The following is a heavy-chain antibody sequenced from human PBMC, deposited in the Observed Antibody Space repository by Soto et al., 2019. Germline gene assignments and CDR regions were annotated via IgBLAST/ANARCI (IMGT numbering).Heavy chain of an antibody. D-gene: IGHD3-3*01. V-gene: IGHV3-30-3*01. Sequence: QVQLVESGGGVVQPGRSLRLSCAASGFTFSSYAMHWVRQAPGKGLEWVAVISYDGSNKYYADSVKGRFTISRDNSKNTLYLQMNSLRAEDTAVYYCASSGGFWSGPYDYWGQGNLVTVSS. CDR2: ISYDGSNK. CDR3: ASSGGFWSGPYDY. CDR1: GFTFSSYA. J-gene: IGHJ4*02.